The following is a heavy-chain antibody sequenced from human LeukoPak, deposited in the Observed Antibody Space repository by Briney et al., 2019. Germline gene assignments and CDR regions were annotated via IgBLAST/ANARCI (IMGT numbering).Heavy chain of an antibody. J-gene: IGHJ4*02. Sequence: PSETLSLTCTVSGGSISSYYWSWIRQPPGKGLEWIGYIYYSGSTNYNPSLKSRATISVDTSKNQFSLKLSSVTAADTAVYYCARVNHIVGAEYWGQGTLVTVSS. V-gene: IGHV4-59*01. CDR3: ARVNHIVGAEY. CDR1: GGSISSYY. CDR2: IYYSGST. D-gene: IGHD1-26*01.